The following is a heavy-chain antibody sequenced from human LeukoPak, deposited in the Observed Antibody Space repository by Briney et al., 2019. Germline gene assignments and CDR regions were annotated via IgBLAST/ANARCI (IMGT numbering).Heavy chain of an antibody. CDR2: ISWNSGSI. CDR3: AKDITSLGIAARLDY. D-gene: IGHD6-6*01. V-gene: IGHV3-9*01. Sequence: GGSLRLSYAASGFTFDDYAMHWVRQAPGKGLEWVSGISWNSGSIGYADSVKGRFTISRDNAKNSLYLQMNSLRAEDTALYYCAKDITSLGIAARLDYWGQGTLVTVSS. J-gene: IGHJ4*02. CDR1: GFTFDDYA.